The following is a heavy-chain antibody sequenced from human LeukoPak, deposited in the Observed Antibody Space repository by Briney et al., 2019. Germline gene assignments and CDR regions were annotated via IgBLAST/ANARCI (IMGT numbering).Heavy chain of an antibody. CDR1: GYSITESS. CDR3: ATGTHYDLLPF. J-gene: IGHJ4*02. CDR2: FDPGSGEI. V-gene: IGHV1-24*01. Sequence: ATVKVSCTVSGYSITESSTHWVRQAPGKGLECMGGFDPGSGEIIYEQKFQDRVTMTEDTSTDTAYMELSSLRSEDTALYYCATGTHYDLLPFWGQGTLVTVSS. D-gene: IGHD3-9*01.